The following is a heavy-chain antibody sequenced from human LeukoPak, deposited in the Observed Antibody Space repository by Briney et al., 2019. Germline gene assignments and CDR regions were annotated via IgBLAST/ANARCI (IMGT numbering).Heavy chain of an antibody. CDR1: GLTFGSYW. J-gene: IGHJ4*02. CDR3: ARDQEWEPFDY. CDR2: INQDGNEK. Sequence: PGGSLRLSCAASGLTFGSYWMSWVRQAPGKGLEWVANINQDGNEKYYVDSVKGRFTISRDNAKNSLFLQMNSLRAEDTAVYYCARDQEWEPFDYWGQGTLVTVSS. V-gene: IGHV3-7*01. D-gene: IGHD1-26*01.